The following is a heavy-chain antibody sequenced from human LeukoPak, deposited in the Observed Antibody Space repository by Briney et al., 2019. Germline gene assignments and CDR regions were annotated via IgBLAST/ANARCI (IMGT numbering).Heavy chain of an antibody. CDR2: ISGYNDNT. D-gene: IGHD3-22*01. CDR3: ARNYYDNSGYYYFDY. J-gene: IGHJ4*02. V-gene: IGHV1-18*01. Sequence: GASVTVSFKASRYTFTNYGISWVGQAPGQGLEGMGWISGYNDNTKYAQKLQGRVTMTTDTSMSTAYMELRSLRSDDTAVYYCARNYYDNSGYYYFDYWGQGTLVTVSS. CDR1: RYTFTNYG.